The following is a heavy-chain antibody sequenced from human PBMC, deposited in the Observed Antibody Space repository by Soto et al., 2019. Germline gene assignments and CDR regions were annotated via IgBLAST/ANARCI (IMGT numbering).Heavy chain of an antibody. J-gene: IGHJ4*02. CDR3: AREGSQGSWFPY. V-gene: IGHV6-1*01. CDR1: GDSVANISAA. Sequence: PSQTLSLTCGISGDSVANISAAWNWIRQSPSRGLEWLGRTYYRSKWFTDYARSVKSRATINPDTSRNQFSLQLNSVTPEDTAVYFCAREGSQGSWFPYWGPGTLVTVSS. D-gene: IGHD6-13*01. CDR2: TYYRSKWFT.